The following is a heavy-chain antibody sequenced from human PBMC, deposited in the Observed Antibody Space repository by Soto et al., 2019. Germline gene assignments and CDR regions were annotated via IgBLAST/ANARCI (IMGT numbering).Heavy chain of an antibody. Sequence: PSETLSLTCAVDGGSFSGYYWSWICQPPGKGLEWIGEINHSGSTNYNPSLKSRVTISVDTSKNQFSLKLSSVTAADTAVYYCARGKSRRPYYDILTGPELPFDYWGQGTLVTVSS. D-gene: IGHD3-9*01. CDR1: GGSFSGYY. CDR2: INHSGST. V-gene: IGHV4-34*01. J-gene: IGHJ4*02. CDR3: ARGKSRRPYYDILTGPELPFDY.